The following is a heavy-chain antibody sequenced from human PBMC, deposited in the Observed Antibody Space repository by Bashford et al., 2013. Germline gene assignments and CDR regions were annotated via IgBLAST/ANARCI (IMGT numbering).Heavy chain of an antibody. CDR3: ARGFTIGDY. J-gene: IGHJ4*02. Sequence: GSLRLSCAASGFTFSTYSFNWVRQAPGKGLEWVSSITRTNIYYADSVKGRFTISRDDAKNSLYLQMNSLRAEDTAVYFCARGFTIGDYWGQGTLVTVSS. CDR2: ITRTNI. D-gene: IGHD3-3*01. CDR1: GFTFSTYS. V-gene: IGHV3-21*01.